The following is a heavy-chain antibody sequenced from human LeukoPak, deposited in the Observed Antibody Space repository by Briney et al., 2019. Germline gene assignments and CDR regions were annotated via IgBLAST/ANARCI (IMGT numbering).Heavy chain of an antibody. V-gene: IGHV5-51*01. CDR1: GYFFTSYW. CDR2: IYPGDSDT. CDR3: ARAYDSSGLDWFDP. J-gene: IGHJ5*02. Sequence: GESLKISCQGSGYFFTSYWIAWVRQMPGKGLEWMGIIYPGDSDTRYSPSFQGQVTISADKSISTAYLQWSSLKASDTAMYYCARAYDSSGLDWFDPWGQGTLVTVSS. D-gene: IGHD3-22*01.